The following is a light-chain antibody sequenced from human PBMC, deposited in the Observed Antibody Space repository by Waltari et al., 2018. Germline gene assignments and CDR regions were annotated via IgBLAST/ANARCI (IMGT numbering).Light chain of an antibody. Sequence: QSVLTQPPSVSGAPGQRVTISRTGSSSNIGAGFDVHWYQQLPGTPPKLLIYGSSSRPSGVPDRFSGSKSGTSASLAITGLQAEDEADYYCQSYDSSLSGYVVFGGGTKLTVL. J-gene: IGLJ2*01. V-gene: IGLV1-40*01. CDR1: SSNIGAGFD. CDR3: QSYDSSLSGYVV. CDR2: GSS.